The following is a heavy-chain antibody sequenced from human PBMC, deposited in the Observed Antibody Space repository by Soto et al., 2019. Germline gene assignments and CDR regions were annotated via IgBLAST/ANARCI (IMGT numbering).Heavy chain of an antibody. Sequence: PSETLSLTCAVYGGSFSGYYWSWIRQPPGKGLEWIGEINHSGSTNYNPSLKSRVTMAVDKSKNQFSLNLSSVTAADTAVYYCAREKGAGTYMGFDYWGQEPRSPSPQ. CDR2: INHSGST. CDR3: AREKGAGTYMGFDY. D-gene: IGHD3-10*01. V-gene: IGHV4-34*01. J-gene: IGHJ4*01. CDR1: GGSFSGYY.